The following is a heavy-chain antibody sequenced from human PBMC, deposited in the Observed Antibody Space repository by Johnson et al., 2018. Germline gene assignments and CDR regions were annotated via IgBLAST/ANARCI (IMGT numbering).Heavy chain of an antibody. CDR3: AKGLYYYDSSGPPYAFDI. CDR2: ISYDGSNK. J-gene: IGHJ3*02. Sequence: QVQLVQSGGGVVQPGRSLRLSCAASGFTFSSYGMHWVRQAPGKGLEWVAVISYDGSNKYYADSVKGRFTISRDNAKNSLYLQMNSLSAEDTALYYCAKGLYYYDSSGPPYAFDIWGQGTMVTVSS. CDR1: GFTFSSYG. V-gene: IGHV3-30*18. D-gene: IGHD3-22*01.